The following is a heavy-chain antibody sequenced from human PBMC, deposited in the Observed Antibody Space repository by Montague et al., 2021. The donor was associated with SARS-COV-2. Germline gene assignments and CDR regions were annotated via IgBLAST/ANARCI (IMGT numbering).Heavy chain of an antibody. Sequence: SETLSLTCTVSGGSISSSSYYWGWLRQPPGKGLEWIGSIHYSGSTYYNLSLKSPVTISVDTSKNQFSLTLISVTAADTAVYYCARQGSGSYYNWFDPWGHGTLVTVSS. V-gene: IGHV4-39*01. D-gene: IGHD1-26*01. J-gene: IGHJ5*02. CDR3: ARQGSGSYYNWFDP. CDR2: IHYSGST. CDR1: GGSISSSSYY.